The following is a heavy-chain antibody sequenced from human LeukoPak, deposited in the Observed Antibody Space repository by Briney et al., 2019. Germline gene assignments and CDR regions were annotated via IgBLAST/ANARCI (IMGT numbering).Heavy chain of an antibody. D-gene: IGHD2-15*01. V-gene: IGHV3-23*01. J-gene: IGHJ4*02. CDR3: AKGRALEVVAAFNY. Sequence: GGSLRLSCAASGFTFSSYAMSWVRQAPGRGLEWVSTISGSGANTYYADSVKGRFTISRDNSKNTLYLQMNSLRADDTAIYYCAKGRALEVVAAFNYWGQGTVVTASS. CDR2: ISGSGANT. CDR1: GFTFSSYA.